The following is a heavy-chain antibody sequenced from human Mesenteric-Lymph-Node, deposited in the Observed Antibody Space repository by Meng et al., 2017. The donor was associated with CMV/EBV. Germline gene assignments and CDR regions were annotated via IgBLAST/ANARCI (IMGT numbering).Heavy chain of an antibody. CDR1: GFTFSSYS. D-gene: IGHD1-26*01. J-gene: IGHJ4*02. V-gene: IGHV3-21*01. CDR3: ATPSRQYSGSY. Sequence: GESLKISCAASGFTFSSYSMNWVRQAPGKALEWVSSISSSSSYIYYADSVKGRFTISRDNAKNSLYLQMNSLRAEDTAVYYCATPSRQYSGSYWGQGTLVTVSS. CDR2: ISSSSSYI.